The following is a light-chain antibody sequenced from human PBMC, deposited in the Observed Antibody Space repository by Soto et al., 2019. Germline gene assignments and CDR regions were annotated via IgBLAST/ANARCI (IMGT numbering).Light chain of an antibody. CDR2: GAS. Sequence: EIVMTQSPATLSVSPGERATLSCRASQSVGTDLAWYQQKPGQGPRLLIYGASTRFSGVPARFSGSGSGTDFTLTIDSLQSEDFAIYYCQQYVNWPPRHTFGQGTKLE. CDR3: QQYVNWPPRHT. CDR1: QSVGTD. J-gene: IGKJ2*01. V-gene: IGKV3-15*01.